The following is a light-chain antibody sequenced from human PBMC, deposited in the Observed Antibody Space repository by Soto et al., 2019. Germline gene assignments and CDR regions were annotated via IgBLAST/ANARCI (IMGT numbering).Light chain of an antibody. CDR2: KAS. Sequence: DIPMTQSPSTLSASVGDRVTITCRASQSISGWLAWYQQKPGQAPKLLIYKASSLESAVPSRFSGSGSGTEFTLTISSLQPHDFATYYCQQYYSYSPTFGQGTKVDIK. V-gene: IGKV1-5*03. CDR1: QSISGW. CDR3: QQYYSYSPT. J-gene: IGKJ1*01.